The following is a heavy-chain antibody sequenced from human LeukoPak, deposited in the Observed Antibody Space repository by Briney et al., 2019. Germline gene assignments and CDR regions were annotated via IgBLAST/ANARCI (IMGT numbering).Heavy chain of an antibody. J-gene: IGHJ4*02. CDR1: GGSIISSSHY. CDR2: IYNSGRT. CDR3: ARGQSPRIVVVVAATFFDY. Sequence: SETLSLTCTVSGGSIISSSHYWGWNRQPPGKGLEWIGSIYNSGRTYYNPSLKSRVTISVDTSKNQFSLKLSSVTAADTAVYYCARGQSPRIVVVVAATFFDYWGQGTLVTVSS. D-gene: IGHD2-15*01. V-gene: IGHV4-39*01.